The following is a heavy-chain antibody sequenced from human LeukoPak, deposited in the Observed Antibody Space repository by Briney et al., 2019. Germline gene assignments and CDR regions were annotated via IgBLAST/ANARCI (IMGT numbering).Heavy chain of an antibody. V-gene: IGHV4-59*01. D-gene: IGHD6-13*01. CDR3: ARVSPSSWYDY. CDR1: GGSISSYY. Sequence: SETLSLTCTVSGGSISSYYWSWIRQPPGKGLEWIGYIYYSGSTNYNPSLKSRVTISVDTSKNQFSLKLSSVNAADTAVYYCARVSPSSWYDYWGQGTLVTVSS. J-gene: IGHJ4*02. CDR2: IYYSGST.